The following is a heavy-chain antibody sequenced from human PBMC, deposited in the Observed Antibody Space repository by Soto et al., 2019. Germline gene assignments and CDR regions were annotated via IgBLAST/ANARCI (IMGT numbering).Heavy chain of an antibody. J-gene: IGHJ4*02. D-gene: IGHD2-21*02. V-gene: IGHV3-23*01. CDR3: HTAGY. CDR1: GFTFSNYA. CDR2: ISGSGGST. Sequence: GGSLRLSCAASGFTFSNYALAWVRQAPGKGLEWVSGISGSGGSTFYPDSMKGRFTISRDNAKNTLDLQMSSLRVEDTAVYYCHTAGYWGQGALVTVSS.